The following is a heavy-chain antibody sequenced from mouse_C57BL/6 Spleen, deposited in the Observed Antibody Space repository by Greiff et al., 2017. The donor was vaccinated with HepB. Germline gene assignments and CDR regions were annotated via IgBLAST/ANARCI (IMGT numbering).Heavy chain of an antibody. Sequence: QVQLQQPGAELVRPGSSVKLSCKASGYTFTSYWMHWVKQRPIQGLEWIGNIDPSDSDTHYNQKFKDKATVTVDKSSSTAYMQLSSLTSEDSAVYYCARGEYGGGWFAYWGQGTLVTVSA. CDR3: ARGEYGGGWFAY. CDR2: IDPSDSDT. D-gene: IGHD1-2*01. CDR1: GYTFTSYW. V-gene: IGHV1-52*01. J-gene: IGHJ3*01.